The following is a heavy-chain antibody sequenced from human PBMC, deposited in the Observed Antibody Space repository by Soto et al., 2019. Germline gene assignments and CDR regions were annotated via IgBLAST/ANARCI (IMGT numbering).Heavy chain of an antibody. Sequence: GGSLRLSCAASGFTFSSYWMSWVRQAPGKGLEWVANIKQDGSEKYYVDSVKGRFTISRDNAKNSLYLQMNSLRAEDTAVYYCARERTYYYDSSAPEAFDIWGQGTMVTVSS. CDR3: ARERTYYYDSSAPEAFDI. J-gene: IGHJ3*02. D-gene: IGHD3-22*01. CDR2: IKQDGSEK. V-gene: IGHV3-7*03. CDR1: GFTFSSYW.